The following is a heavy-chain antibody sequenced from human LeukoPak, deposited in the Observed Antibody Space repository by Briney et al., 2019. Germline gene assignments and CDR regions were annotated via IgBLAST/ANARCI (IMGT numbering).Heavy chain of an antibody. V-gene: IGHV6-1*01. D-gene: IGHD2-15*01. CDR1: GDTVSSNSAA. CDR3: ARRMVRGYCSGGSCYNWFDP. J-gene: IGHJ5*02. Sequence: SSQTLSLTCAISGDTVSSNSAAWNWIRQSPSRGLEWLGRTYYRSKWYNDYAVSVKSRITINPDTSNNQFSLQLNSVIPEDTAVYYCARRMVRGYCSGGSCYNWFDPWGQGTLVTVSS. CDR2: TYYRSKWYN.